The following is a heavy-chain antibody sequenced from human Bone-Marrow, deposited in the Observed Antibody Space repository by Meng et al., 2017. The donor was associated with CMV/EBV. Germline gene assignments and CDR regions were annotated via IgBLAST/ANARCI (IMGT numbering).Heavy chain of an antibody. Sequence: QVQLVQSGAEVXXXXXSVKVSXXXSGYTFTGYYMHWGRQAPGQGLEWMGWINPNSGGTNYAQKFQGRVTMTRDTSISTAYMELSRLRSDDTAVYYCARVDIGDGSGSYTGYWGQGTLVTVSS. CDR2: INPNSGGT. J-gene: IGHJ4*02. CDR1: GYTFTGYY. CDR3: ARVDIGDGSGSYTGY. V-gene: IGHV1-2*02. D-gene: IGHD3-10*01.